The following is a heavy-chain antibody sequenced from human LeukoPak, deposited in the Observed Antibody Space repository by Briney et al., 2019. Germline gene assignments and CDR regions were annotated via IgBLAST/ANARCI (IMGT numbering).Heavy chain of an antibody. CDR2: MNPNSGNT. V-gene: IGHV1-8*01. J-gene: IGHJ4*02. CDR1: GYTFTSYD. D-gene: IGHD2-21*01. CDR3: ARVRGDWRDPYFDY. Sequence: ASVKVSCKASGYTFTSYDINWVRQATGQGLEWMGWMNPNSGNTGYAQKFQGRVTMTRNTSISTAYMELSSLRSEDTAVYYCARVRGDWRDPYFDYWGQGTLVTVSS.